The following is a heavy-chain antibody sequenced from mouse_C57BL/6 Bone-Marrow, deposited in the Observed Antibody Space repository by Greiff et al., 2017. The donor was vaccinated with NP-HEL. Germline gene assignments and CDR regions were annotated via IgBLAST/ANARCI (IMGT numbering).Heavy chain of an antibody. Sequence: EVKVVESGGGLVQSGRSLRLSCATSGFTFSDFYMEWVRQAPGKGLEWIAASRNKANDYTTEYSASVKGRFIVSRDTSQSILYLQMNALRAEDTAIYYCARDALRTTVVAHWYFDVWGTGTTVTVSS. CDR2: SRNKANDYTT. CDR3: ARDALRTTVVAHWYFDV. J-gene: IGHJ1*03. V-gene: IGHV7-1*01. D-gene: IGHD1-1*01. CDR1: GFTFSDFY.